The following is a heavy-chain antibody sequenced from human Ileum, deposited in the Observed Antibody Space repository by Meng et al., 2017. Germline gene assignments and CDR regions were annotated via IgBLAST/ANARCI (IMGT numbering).Heavy chain of an antibody. D-gene: IGHD1-1*01. CDR1: GFTFTDHW. V-gene: IGHV3-74*01. Sequence: DVQLVESGGGLAPPGGSLRLSCAVSGFTFTDHWMHWVRQGPGKGLVWVSRINPDGSNPTYADSVKGRFTISRDNAKNTVYLQMNSLRAEDSALYYCTNDRLNHWGQGALVTVSS. CDR2: INPDGSNP. CDR3: TNDRLNH. J-gene: IGHJ1*01.